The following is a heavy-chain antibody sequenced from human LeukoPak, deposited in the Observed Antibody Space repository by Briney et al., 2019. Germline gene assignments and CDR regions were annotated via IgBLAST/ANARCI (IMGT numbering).Heavy chain of an antibody. CDR1: GFTFSGYA. CDR2: ISGSGGST. Sequence: GGSLRLSCAASGFTFSGYAMSWVRQAPGKGLEWVSAISGSGGSTYYADSVKGRFTISRDNPKNTLYLQMNSLRAEDTAVYYCAKSPTATHLYYFDYWGQGTLVTVSS. CDR3: AKSPTATHLYYFDY. J-gene: IGHJ4*02. V-gene: IGHV3-23*01. D-gene: IGHD2-15*01.